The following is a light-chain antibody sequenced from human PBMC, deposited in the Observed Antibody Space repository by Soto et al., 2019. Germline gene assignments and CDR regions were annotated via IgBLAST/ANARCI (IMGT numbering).Light chain of an antibody. CDR3: MKGSHWPLT. CDR2: KVS. Sequence: DVVMTQSPLSLPVTLGQPASISCRSSQSLVYSDGNTYLSWFQQRPGQSPRRLIYKVSDRDSGVPDRFSGSGSVTDFTLKISRVEAEDVGVYYCMKGSHWPLTFGGGTKVEIK. CDR1: QSLVYSDGNTY. J-gene: IGKJ4*01. V-gene: IGKV2-30*01.